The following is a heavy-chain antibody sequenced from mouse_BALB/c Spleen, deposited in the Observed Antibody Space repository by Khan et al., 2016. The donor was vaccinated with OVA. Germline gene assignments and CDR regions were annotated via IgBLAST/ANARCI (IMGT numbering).Heavy chain of an antibody. CDR3: ARALPCYRYGGYAIDY. CDR2: IWAGGST. D-gene: IGHD2-14*01. V-gene: IGHV2-9*02. J-gene: IGHJ4*01. CDR1: GFSLTSYG. Sequence: QVQLQQSGPGLVAPSQSLSITCTVSGFSLTSYGVHWVRQPPGKGLEWVGVIWAGGSTNYKSALMSRLSISKDNSKSQVFLKMHSLQTDDTAMYYFARALPCYRYGGYAIDYWGQGISVTVSS.